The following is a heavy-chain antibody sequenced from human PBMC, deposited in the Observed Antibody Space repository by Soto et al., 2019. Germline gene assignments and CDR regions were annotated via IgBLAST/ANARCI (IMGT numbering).Heavy chain of an antibody. Sequence: PSETRSLPCTLSGGSISSSSYNWGWIRQPRGKGLEWIGSIYYSGSTYYNPSLKSRVTIYVDSSKNQFSLKLSSVTHADTAVYSCARHPGYYDFCSGYYGYDYWGQGPRVTVCS. J-gene: IGHJ4*02. V-gene: IGHV4-39*01. CDR3: ARHPGYYDFCSGYYGYDY. D-gene: IGHD3-3*01. CDR2: IYYSGST. CDR1: GGSISSSSYN.